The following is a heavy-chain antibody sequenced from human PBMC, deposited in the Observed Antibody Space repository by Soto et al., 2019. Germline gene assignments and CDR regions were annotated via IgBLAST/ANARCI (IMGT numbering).Heavy chain of an antibody. J-gene: IGHJ4*02. D-gene: IGHD6-19*01. Sequence: GGFLRLSCAASGFTFSSYGMHWVRQAPGKGLEWVAVIWYDGSNKYYADSVKGRFTISRDNSKNTLYLQMNSLRAEDTAVYYCARDQQWLVRFYFDFWGQGTLVTVSS. CDR1: GFTFSSYG. V-gene: IGHV3-33*01. CDR3: ARDQQWLVRFYFDF. CDR2: IWYDGSNK.